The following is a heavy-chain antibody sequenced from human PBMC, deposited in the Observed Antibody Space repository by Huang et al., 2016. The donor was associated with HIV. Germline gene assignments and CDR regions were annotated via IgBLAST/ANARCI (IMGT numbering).Heavy chain of an antibody. CDR1: GYNFVSYT. D-gene: IGHD7-27*01. J-gene: IGHJ4*02. Sequence: QVHLVQSGAEVKKPGASVRVSCKTSGYNFVSYTIAWVRQAPGQVLGWMGWISEYRGNRNYAQNFQVRVSMTTDRSTSTAYMELRSLRPDDTAVYYCARGVPALGIRGRYYFDSWGQGTLVTVSS. CDR2: ISEYRGNR. CDR3: ARGVPALGIRGRYYFDS. V-gene: IGHV1-18*04.